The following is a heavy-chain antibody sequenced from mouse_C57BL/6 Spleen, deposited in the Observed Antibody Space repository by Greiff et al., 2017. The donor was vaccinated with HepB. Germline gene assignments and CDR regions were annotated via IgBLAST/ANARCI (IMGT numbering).Heavy chain of an antibody. Sequence: VQLQQSGAELVRPGASVTLSCKASGYTFTDYEMHWVKQTPVHGLEWIGAIDPETGGTAYNQKFKGKAILTADKSSSTAYMELRSLTSEDSAVYYCTRGGLLRPWFAYWGQGTLVTVSA. V-gene: IGHV1-15*01. D-gene: IGHD2-3*01. CDR3: TRGGLLRPWFAY. CDR2: IDPETGGT. CDR1: GYTFTDYE. J-gene: IGHJ3*01.